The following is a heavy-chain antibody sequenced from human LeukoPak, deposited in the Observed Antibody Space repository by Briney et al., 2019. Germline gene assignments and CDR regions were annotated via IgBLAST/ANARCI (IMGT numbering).Heavy chain of an antibody. V-gene: IGHV3-73*01. D-gene: IGHD4-17*01. CDR2: IRSKANSYAT. CDR1: GFTFSGSA. CDR3: TRLTTVTRTYYYYMDV. J-gene: IGHJ6*03. Sequence: QPGGSLRLSCAASGFTFSGSAMHWVRQASGKGLEWVGRIRSKANSYATAYAASVKGRFTISRDDSKNTAYLQMDSLKTEDTAVYYCTRLTTVTRTYYYYMDVWGKGTTVTVSS.